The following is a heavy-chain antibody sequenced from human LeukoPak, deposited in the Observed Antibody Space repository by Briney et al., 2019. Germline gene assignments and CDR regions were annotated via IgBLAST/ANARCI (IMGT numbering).Heavy chain of an antibody. V-gene: IGHV3-15*01. CDR3: TTDPGDYEIY. D-gene: IGHD4-17*01. J-gene: IGHJ4*02. Sequence: GGSLRLSCAASGLXFRNAWISWVRQAPGKGLEWVGRIKSKTDGGTVDYAPPVKGRFTISRDDSRNTLSLEMNFLKIEDTAVYYCTTDPGDYEIYWGQGTLVTVSS. CDR1: GLXFRNAW. CDR2: IKSKTDGGTV.